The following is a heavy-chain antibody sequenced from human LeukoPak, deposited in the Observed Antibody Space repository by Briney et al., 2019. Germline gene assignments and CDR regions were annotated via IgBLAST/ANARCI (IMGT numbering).Heavy chain of an antibody. CDR2: INPNSGGT. CDR3: AREKDYYGSGSYYGY. Sequence: ASVKVSCKASGYTFTGYYMHWVRQAPGQGLEWMGWINPNSGGTNYAQKLQGRVTMTRDTSISTAYMELSRLRSDDTAVYYCAREKDYYGSGSYYGYWGQGTLVTVSS. V-gene: IGHV1-2*02. D-gene: IGHD3-10*01. CDR1: GYTFTGYY. J-gene: IGHJ4*02.